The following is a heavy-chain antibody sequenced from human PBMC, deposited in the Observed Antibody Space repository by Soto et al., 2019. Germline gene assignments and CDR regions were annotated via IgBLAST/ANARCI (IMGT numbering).Heavy chain of an antibody. CDR1: GGTFSSYT. Sequence: ASVKVSCKASGGTFSSYTISWVRQAPGQGLEWMGRIIPILGIANYAQKFQGRVTITADKSTSTAYMELSSLRSEDTAVYYCARGVVSRDIVVVVAATRAEYFQHWGQGTLVTVSS. V-gene: IGHV1-69*02. CDR3: ARGVVSRDIVVVVAATRAEYFQH. D-gene: IGHD2-15*01. J-gene: IGHJ1*01. CDR2: IIPILGIA.